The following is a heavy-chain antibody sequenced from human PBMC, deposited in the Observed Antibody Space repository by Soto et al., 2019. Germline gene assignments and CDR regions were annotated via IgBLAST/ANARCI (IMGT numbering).Heavy chain of an antibody. CDR1: GGSISSGDYY. CDR2: IYYSGST. CDR3: ARAPYYYDSSGYYDYFDY. V-gene: IGHV4-30-4*01. J-gene: IGHJ4*02. D-gene: IGHD3-22*01. Sequence: PSETLSLTCTVSGGSISSGDYYWSWIRQPPGKGLEWIGYIYYSGSTYYNPSLKSRVTISVDTSKDQFSLKLSSVTAADTAVYYCARAPYYYDSSGYYDYFDYWGQGTLVTVYS.